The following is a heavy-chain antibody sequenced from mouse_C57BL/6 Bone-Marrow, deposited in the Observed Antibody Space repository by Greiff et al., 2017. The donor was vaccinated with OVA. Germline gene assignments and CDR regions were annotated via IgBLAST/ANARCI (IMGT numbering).Heavy chain of an antibody. V-gene: IGHV7-3*01. CDR1: GFTFTDYY. D-gene: IGHD1-1*01. CDR2: IRNKANGYTT. Sequence: EVKVVESGGGLVQPGGSLSLSCAASGFTFTDYYMSWVRQPPGKALEWLGFIRNKANGYTTEYSASVKGRFTISRDNSQSILYLQMNALRAEDSATYYCARYILPWGAMDYWGQGTSVTVSS. J-gene: IGHJ4*01. CDR3: ARYILPWGAMDY.